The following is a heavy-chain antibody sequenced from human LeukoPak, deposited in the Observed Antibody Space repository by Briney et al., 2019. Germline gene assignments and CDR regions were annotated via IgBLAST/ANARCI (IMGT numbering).Heavy chain of an antibody. CDR1: GFTFSSYN. CDR3: ARDLYCTNGVCYIEGYYFDY. CDR2: ISSSGSYI. V-gene: IGHV3-21*01. D-gene: IGHD2-8*01. Sequence: GGSLRLSCAASGFTFSSYNMNWVRQAPGKGLEWVSSISSSGSYIYYADSVKGRFTISRDNAKSSVFLQMNSLRVEDTAVYYCARDLYCTNGVCYIEGYYFDYWGQGTLVTVSS. J-gene: IGHJ4*02.